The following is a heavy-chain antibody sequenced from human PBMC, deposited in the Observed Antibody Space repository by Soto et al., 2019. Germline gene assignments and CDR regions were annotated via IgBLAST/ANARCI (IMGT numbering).Heavy chain of an antibody. Sequence: SETLSLTCTVSGGSISSYYWSWIRQPPGKGLEWIGYIYDSGSTKYNPSLKNRVTLSVDTSKNQFSLKLSSVPAEDTAVYSCERHLGFCSTTSCLPRFDPWGQGTLVTVSS. V-gene: IGHV4-59*08. CDR2: IYDSGST. J-gene: IGHJ5*02. D-gene: IGHD2-2*01. CDR1: GGSISSYY. CDR3: ERHLGFCSTTSCLPRFDP.